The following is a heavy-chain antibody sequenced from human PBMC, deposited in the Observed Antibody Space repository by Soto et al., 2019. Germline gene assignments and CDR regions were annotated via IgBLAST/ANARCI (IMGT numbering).Heavy chain of an antibody. J-gene: IGHJ5*02. D-gene: IGHD4-4*01. CDR3: GTVFDL. CDR2: INNDGGAT. CDR1: GFIFTGHW. Sequence: GGSLRLSCAASGFIFTGHWMHWVRQGPGKGLDWVSGINNDGGATFYADSVKGRFTISRDNSNNMVYLQMNSLGAEDSAVCYCGTVFDLWGHGTQVTVSS. V-gene: IGHV3-74*01.